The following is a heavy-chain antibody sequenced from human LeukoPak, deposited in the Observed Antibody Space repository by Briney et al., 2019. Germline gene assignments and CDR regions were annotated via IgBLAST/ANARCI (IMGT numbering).Heavy chain of an antibody. J-gene: IGHJ3*02. CDR3: ARDRGYCSSTTCYDPVDI. D-gene: IGHD2-2*01. CDR1: GYTFTSYG. Sequence: ASVKVSCTASGYTFTSYGINWVRQAPGQGLEWMGWISAYNGNTNYEQKLQGRVTMTTDTSTSTAYMELRSLRSDDTAVYYCARDRGYCSSTTCYDPVDIWGQGTMVTVSS. V-gene: IGHV1-18*01. CDR2: ISAYNGNT.